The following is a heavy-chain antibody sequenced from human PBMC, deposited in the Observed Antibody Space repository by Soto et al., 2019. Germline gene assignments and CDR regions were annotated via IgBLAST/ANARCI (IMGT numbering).Heavy chain of an antibody. CDR1: GGSISSSNW. CDR3: ARDFSEKREGYSSSWYLGY. D-gene: IGHD6-13*01. V-gene: IGHV4-4*02. Sequence: SETLSLTCAVSGGSISSSNWWSWVRQPPGKGLEWIGEIYHSGSTNYNPSLKSRVTISVDKSKNQFSLKLSSVTAADTAVYYCARDFSEKREGYSSSWYLGYWGQGTLVTVSS. CDR2: IYHSGST. J-gene: IGHJ4*02.